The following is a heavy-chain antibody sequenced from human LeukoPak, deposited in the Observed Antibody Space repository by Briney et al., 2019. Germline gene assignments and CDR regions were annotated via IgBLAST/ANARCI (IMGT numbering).Heavy chain of an antibody. D-gene: IGHD2-15*01. CDR2: IYYSGST. CDR1: GGSISSSSYY. J-gene: IGHJ3*02. CDR3: ARGPYRSGGSCYPKGEAFDI. Sequence: NPSETLSLTCTVSGGSISSSSYYWGWIRQPPGKGLEWIGSIYYSGSTYYNPSLKSRVTMSVDTSKNQFSLKLSSVTAADTAVYYCARGPYRSGGSCYPKGEAFDIWGQGTMVTVSS. V-gene: IGHV4-39*07.